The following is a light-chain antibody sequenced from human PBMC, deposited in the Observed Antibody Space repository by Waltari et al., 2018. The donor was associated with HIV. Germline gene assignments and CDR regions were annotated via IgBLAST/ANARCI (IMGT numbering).Light chain of an antibody. Sequence: QSALTQPASVSGSPGQSITISCTGTSSDVVGYNYVSWYQHHPGKAPKLMIYACSNRPSGVSNRFAGSKSGNTASLTISGLQAEDEADYYCSSYTSNITRVFGGGTKLTVL. V-gene: IGLV2-14*01. J-gene: IGLJ3*02. CDR2: ACS. CDR3: SSYTSNITRV. CDR1: SSDVVGYNY.